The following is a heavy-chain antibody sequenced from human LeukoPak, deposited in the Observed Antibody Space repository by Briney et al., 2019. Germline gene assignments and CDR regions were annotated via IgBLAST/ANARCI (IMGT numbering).Heavy chain of an antibody. D-gene: IGHD4-17*01. J-gene: IGHJ5*02. CDR2: INWNGGST. Sequence: GGSLRLSCAASGFTFDDYGMSWVRQAPGKGLAWVSGINWNGGSTGYADSVKGRFTISRDNAKNSLYLQMNSLRAEDTALYYCARSLTTVRNRGGFDPWGQGTLVTVSS. V-gene: IGHV3-20*04. CDR3: ARSLTTVRNRGGFDP. CDR1: GFTFDDYG.